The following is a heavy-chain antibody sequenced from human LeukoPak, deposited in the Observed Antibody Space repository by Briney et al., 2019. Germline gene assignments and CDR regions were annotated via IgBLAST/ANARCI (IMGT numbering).Heavy chain of an antibody. D-gene: IGHD6-13*01. J-gene: IGHJ1*01. CDR1: GGSISNYY. V-gene: IGHV4-59*08. CDR2: IYYSGST. Sequence: SETLSLTCTVSGGSISNYYWSWIRQPPGKGLECIGYIYYSGSTTYNPSLKSRVTISVDTYKNQFSLKLSSVTATDTAVYYCARHGGYSSPYLHWGQGTLVTVSS. CDR3: ARHGGYSSPYLH.